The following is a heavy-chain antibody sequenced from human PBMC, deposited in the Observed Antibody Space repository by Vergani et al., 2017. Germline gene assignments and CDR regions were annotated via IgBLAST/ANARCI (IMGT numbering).Heavy chain of an antibody. D-gene: IGHD6-13*01. Sequence: EVQLVESGGGLVKPGGSLRLSCAASGFTFSSYSMNWVRQAPGKGLEWVSSISSSSSYIYYADSVKGRFTISRDNAKNSLYLPRNRLRAEDTAVYYCARGVAAAGGDYGGQGTLVTVSS. CDR1: GFTFSSYS. CDR3: ARGVAAAGGDY. CDR2: ISSSSSYI. V-gene: IGHV3-21*01. J-gene: IGHJ4*02.